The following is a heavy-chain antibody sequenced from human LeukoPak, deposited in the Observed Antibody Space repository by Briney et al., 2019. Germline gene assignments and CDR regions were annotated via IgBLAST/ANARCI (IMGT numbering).Heavy chain of an antibody. CDR2: IGTAGDT. D-gene: IGHD2-15*01. CDR3: ARDGCSGGSCYSGMDV. V-gene: IGHV3-13*01. Sequence: GGSLRLSCAASGFTFSSYDMHWVRQATGKGLEWVSAIGTAGDTYCPGSVKGRFTISRENAKNSLYLQMNSLRAGDTAVYYCARDGCSGGSCYSGMDVWGQGTTVTVSS. CDR1: GFTFSSYD. J-gene: IGHJ6*02.